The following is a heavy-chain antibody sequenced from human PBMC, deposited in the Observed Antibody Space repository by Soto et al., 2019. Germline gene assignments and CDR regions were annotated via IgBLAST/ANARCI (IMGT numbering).Heavy chain of an antibody. V-gene: IGHV1-2*02. J-gene: IGHJ4*02. D-gene: IGHD1-26*01. CDR2: INCRSGGT. CDR1: GYVFTGYY. CDR3: AKTHNSGSYHFDY. Sequence: ASVKVSCKTSGYVFTGYYLHWVRQAPGQGPEWMGWINCRSGGTTYTQKFQGRVTLTMDTSTSTAYMELSSLISDDTAVYYCAKTHNSGSYHFDYWGQGTLVTVSS.